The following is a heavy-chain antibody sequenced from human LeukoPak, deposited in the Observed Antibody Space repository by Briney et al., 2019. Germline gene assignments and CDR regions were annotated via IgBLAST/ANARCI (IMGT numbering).Heavy chain of an antibody. J-gene: IGHJ4*02. CDR2: ISGNGGSA. V-gene: IGHV3-23*01. D-gene: IGHD6-13*01. CDR3: AKKGIAAAGTAKIFDY. Sequence: GGSLRLSCAASGFTFSNLAMSWVRQAPGKGLEWVSAISGNGGSAYYADSVKGRFTISRDNSKNTLYLQMNSLRAEDTAVYYCAKKGIAAAGTAKIFDYWGQGTLVTVSS. CDR1: GFTFSNLA.